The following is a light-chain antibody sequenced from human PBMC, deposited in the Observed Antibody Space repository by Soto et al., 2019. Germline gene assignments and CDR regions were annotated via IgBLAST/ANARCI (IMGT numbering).Light chain of an antibody. V-gene: IGLV2-14*01. J-gene: IGLJ2*01. CDR1: SSDVGGYNY. CDR3: KSYDSSLSGSV. Sequence: QSALTQPASVSGSPGQSITISCTGTSSDVGGYNYVSWYQQHPGKAPKLIIYEVTHRPSGVSSRFYGSRSGNTASLTISGLQAEDEADYYCKSYDSSLSGSVFGGGTQLTVL. CDR2: EVT.